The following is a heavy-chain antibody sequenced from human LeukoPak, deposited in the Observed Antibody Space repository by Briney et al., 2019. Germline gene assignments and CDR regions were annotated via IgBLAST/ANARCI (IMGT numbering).Heavy chain of an antibody. V-gene: IGHV3-23*01. CDR2: ISGSGGDT. CDR3: AKTRAYSYGSVHYGMDV. CDR1: GFAFSNHA. Sequence: GGSLRLSCAASGFAFSNHAMSWVRQAPGKGLEWVSGISGSGGDTYHADSVKGRSTISRDNSKNTLYLQMKSLRAEDTAVYYCAKTRAYSYGSVHYGMDVWGQGTTVTVSS. D-gene: IGHD5-18*01. J-gene: IGHJ6*02.